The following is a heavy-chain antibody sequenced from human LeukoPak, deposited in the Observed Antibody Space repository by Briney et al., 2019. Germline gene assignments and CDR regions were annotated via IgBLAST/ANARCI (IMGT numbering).Heavy chain of an antibody. CDR1: GFTFSSYA. V-gene: IGHV3-23*01. J-gene: IGHJ4*02. Sequence: GGSLRLSCAASGFTFSSYAMSWVRQAPGKGLEWVSAISGSGGSTYYADSVKGRFTISRDNSKNTLYLQMNSLRAEDTAVYYCAKDTGLLWFGELSYWGQGTLVTVSS. D-gene: IGHD3-10*01. CDR3: AKDTGLLWFGELSY. CDR2: ISGSGGST.